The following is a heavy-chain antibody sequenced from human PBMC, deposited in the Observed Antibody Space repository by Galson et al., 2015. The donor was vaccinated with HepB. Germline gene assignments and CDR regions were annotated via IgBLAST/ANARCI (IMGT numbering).Heavy chain of an antibody. J-gene: IGHJ3*02. Sequence: SLRLSCAASGFTFSGYWMSWVRQAPGKGLEWVANIKQDGSEKYYVDSVKGRFTISRDNAKNSLYLQMNSLRAEDTAVYYCAREFESGDAFDIWGQGTMVTVSS. V-gene: IGHV3-7*03. CDR2: IKQDGSEK. CDR1: GFTFSGYW. D-gene: IGHD3-10*01. CDR3: AREFESGDAFDI.